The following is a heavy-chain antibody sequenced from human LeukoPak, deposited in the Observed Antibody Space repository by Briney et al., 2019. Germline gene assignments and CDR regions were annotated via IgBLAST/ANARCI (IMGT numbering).Heavy chain of an antibody. CDR2: IYYSGST. V-gene: IGHV4-59*01. D-gene: IGHD2-2*01. Sequence: SETLSLTCTVSGGSISSYYWSWIRQPPGKGLERIGYIYYSGSTNYNPSLKSRVTISVDTSKNQFSLKLSSVTAADTAVYYCARDNCSSTSCFPDYWGQGTLVTVSS. CDR3: ARDNCSSTSCFPDY. J-gene: IGHJ4*02. CDR1: GGSISSYY.